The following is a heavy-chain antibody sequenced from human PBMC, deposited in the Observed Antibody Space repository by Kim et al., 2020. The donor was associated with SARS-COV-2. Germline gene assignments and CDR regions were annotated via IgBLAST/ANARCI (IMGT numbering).Heavy chain of an antibody. CDR2: INPNSGGT. CDR1: GYTFTGYY. D-gene: IGHD2-2*01. CDR3: ARETVVVPASGDYSYGMDV. J-gene: IGHJ6*02. V-gene: IGHV1-2*04. Sequence: ASVKVSCKASGYTFTGYYMHWVRQAPGQGLEWMGWINPNSGGTNYAQKFQGWVTMTRDTSISTAYMELSRLRSDDTVVYYCARETVVVPASGDYSYGMDVWGQGTTVTVSS.